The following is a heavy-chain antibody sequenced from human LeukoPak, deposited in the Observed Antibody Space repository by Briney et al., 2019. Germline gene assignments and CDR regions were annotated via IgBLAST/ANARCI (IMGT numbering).Heavy chain of an antibody. Sequence: GGSLRLSCAASGFTFSSYSMNWVRQAPGKGLEWVSYISSSSSTIYYADSVKGRFTISRDNSKNTLYLQMNSLRAEDTAVYYCAKQDWNDGRDFDYWGQGTLVTASS. J-gene: IGHJ4*02. D-gene: IGHD1-1*01. CDR3: AKQDWNDGRDFDY. V-gene: IGHV3-48*01. CDR1: GFTFSSYS. CDR2: ISSSSSTI.